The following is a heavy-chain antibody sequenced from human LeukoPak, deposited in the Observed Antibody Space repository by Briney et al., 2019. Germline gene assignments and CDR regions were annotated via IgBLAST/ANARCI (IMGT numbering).Heavy chain of an antibody. V-gene: IGHV3-7*01. CDR2: INQDGTEK. Sequence: PGVSLRLYASASGFTCSSNWMIRLPHAPGNGWKGWANINQDGTEKYYVDSVKGRFSISRDNAKNSLYLQMDRLRAEDTAVYYCARVGQRFLESYEERYYFDYWGQGTLVTVSS. CDR3: ARVGQRFLESYEERYYFDY. J-gene: IGHJ4*02. D-gene: IGHD3-3*01. CDR1: GFTCSSNW.